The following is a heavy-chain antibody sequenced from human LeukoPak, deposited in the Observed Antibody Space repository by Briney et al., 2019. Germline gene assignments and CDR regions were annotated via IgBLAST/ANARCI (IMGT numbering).Heavy chain of an antibody. CDR3: SRGLDSRKLGY. D-gene: IGHD3-22*01. CDR2: IHPSGML. V-gene: IGHV4-31*03. J-gene: IGHJ4*01. Sequence: PLETLSLTSTVSGASFYSDDQYWNWIRHSPGKCLEWIGSIHPSGMLYNNPSRESRVTISRDTSKNQFSLNLNSVTAADMAVYFCSRGLDSRKLGYWGHGILVTVSS. CDR1: GASFYSDDQY.